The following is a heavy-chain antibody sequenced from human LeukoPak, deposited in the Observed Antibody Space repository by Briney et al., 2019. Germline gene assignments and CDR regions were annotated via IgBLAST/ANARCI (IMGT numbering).Heavy chain of an antibody. Sequence: AGTLSLTCAVSGGSISSSNWWSGVRQPPGQVLGWIGEIYHSGSTNYNPSLKSRVTISVDKSKNQFSLKLSSVTAADTAVYYCARDLMTYGSGSYLDAFDIWGQGTMVTVSS. D-gene: IGHD3-10*01. CDR2: IYHSGST. CDR1: GGSISSSNW. V-gene: IGHV4-4*02. CDR3: ARDLMTYGSGSYLDAFDI. J-gene: IGHJ3*02.